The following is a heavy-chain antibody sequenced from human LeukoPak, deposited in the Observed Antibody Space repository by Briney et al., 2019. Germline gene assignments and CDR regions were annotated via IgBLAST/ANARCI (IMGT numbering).Heavy chain of an antibody. D-gene: IGHD3-22*01. V-gene: IGHV4-4*07. CDR3: ARGKYDTSGYYQQFDF. CDR2: IYSSGNT. CDR1: GSSISGYY. J-gene: IGHJ4*02. Sequence: SETLSLTCVVSGSSISGYYWNWIRQSAGKGLEWIGRIYSSGNTTYNPSLESRVSMSVETSKKQLSLRLSSVTAADTAVYYCARGKYDTSGYYQQFDFWGQGTLVTVSS.